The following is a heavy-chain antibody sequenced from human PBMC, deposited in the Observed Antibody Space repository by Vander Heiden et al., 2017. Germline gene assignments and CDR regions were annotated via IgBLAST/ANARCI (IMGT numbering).Heavy chain of an antibody. J-gene: IGHJ1*01. CDR1: GFTFRSYD. CDR2: ITGSGGST. V-gene: IGHV3-23*01. CDR3: AKSLIVAAGLEH. D-gene: IGHD1-26*01. Sequence: EVQLLESGGGLVQPGGSLRLSGAASGFTFRSYDLSWVRQAPGKGLEWVSYITGSGGSTYYGDSVKGRFTVSRDNSKNTLYLQMNSLRLEDTAVYYCAKSLIVAAGLEHWGQGTLVTVSS.